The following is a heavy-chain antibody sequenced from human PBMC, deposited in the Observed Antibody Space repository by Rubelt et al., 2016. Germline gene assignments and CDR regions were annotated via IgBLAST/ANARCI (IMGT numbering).Heavy chain of an antibody. D-gene: IGHD3-10*01. CDR2: INHSGST. CDR1: GGSFSGYY. Sequence: QVQLQQWGAGLLKPSETLSLTCAVYGGSFSGYYWSWIRQPPGKGLEWIGEINHSGSTNYNPSLKSRVTFSVDTSKTQFSLKLSSVTAADTAVYYCARGGRYYGSGSYQRHNWFDPWGQGTLVTVSS. J-gene: IGHJ5*02. CDR3: ARGGRYYGSGSYQRHNWFDP. V-gene: IGHV4-34*01.